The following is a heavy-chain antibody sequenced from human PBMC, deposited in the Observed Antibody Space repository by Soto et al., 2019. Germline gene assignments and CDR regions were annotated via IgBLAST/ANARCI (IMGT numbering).Heavy chain of an antibody. D-gene: IGHD2-15*01. Sequence: PSETKSLTSTVADGTIRSYGWSWIRQKPGKGLEWIGYIYYSGSTNYNPSLKSRVTISVDTSKNQFSLNLSSVTAADTAVYYCARTLLVGGSINWFDPWGQGTLVTVSS. J-gene: IGHJ5*02. CDR3: ARTLLVGGSINWFDP. CDR2: IYYSGST. CDR1: DGTIRSYG. V-gene: IGHV4-59*08.